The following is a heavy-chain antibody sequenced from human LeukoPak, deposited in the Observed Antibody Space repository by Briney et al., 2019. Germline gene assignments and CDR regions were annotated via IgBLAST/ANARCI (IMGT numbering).Heavy chain of an antibody. J-gene: IGHJ5*02. CDR2: IYTSGST. CDR1: GGSISSYY. Sequence: SETLSLTCTVSGGSISSYYWSWIRQPAGKGLEWIGRIYTSGSTNYNPSLKSRVTMSVDTSKNQFSLKLTSVTAADTAVYYCARSPYSSSWYPFAPWGQGTLVTVSS. D-gene: IGHD6-13*01. V-gene: IGHV4-4*07. CDR3: ARSPYSSSWYPFAP.